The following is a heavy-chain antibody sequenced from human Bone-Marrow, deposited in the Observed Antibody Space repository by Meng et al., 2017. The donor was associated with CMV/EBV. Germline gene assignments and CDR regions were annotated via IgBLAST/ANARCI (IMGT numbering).Heavy chain of an antibody. Sequence: GGSLRLSCVASGFTFSNAWMSWVRQAPGKGLEWVGRIKSKTDGGTTDYAAPVKGRFTISRDDSKNTLYLQMNSLKTEDTAVYYCTTETYYDILTGGGDYWGQGTLVTVSS. J-gene: IGHJ4*02. D-gene: IGHD3-9*01. CDR1: GFTFSNAW. CDR2: IKSKTDGGTT. CDR3: TTETYYDILTGGGDY. V-gene: IGHV3-15*01.